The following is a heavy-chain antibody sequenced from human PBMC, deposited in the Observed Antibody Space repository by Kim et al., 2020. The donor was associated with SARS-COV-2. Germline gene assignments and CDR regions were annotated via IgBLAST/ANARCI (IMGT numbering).Heavy chain of an antibody. CDR2: IYYSGST. V-gene: IGHV4-31*03. CDR3: ARVLAYYDFWSGYYPGSYWYFDL. CDR1: GGSISSGGYY. D-gene: IGHD3-3*01. Sequence: SETLSLTCTVSGGSISSGGYYWSWIRQHPGKGLEWIGYIYYSGSTYYNPSLKSRVTISVDTSKNQFSLKLSSVTAADTAVYYCARVLAYYDFWSGYYPGSYWYFDLWGRGTLVTVSS. J-gene: IGHJ2*01.